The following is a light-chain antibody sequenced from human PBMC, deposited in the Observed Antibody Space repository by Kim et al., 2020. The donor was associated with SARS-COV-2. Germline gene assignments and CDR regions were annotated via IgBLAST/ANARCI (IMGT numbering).Light chain of an antibody. J-gene: IGKJ4*01. V-gene: IGKV3-11*01. Sequence: SPGERATLSCRASQSVSDYLAWYQQKPGKAPRLLISDASNRSTGIPARFSGSGSGTDFTLTISSLEPEDFAVYYCQQRGNWPSLTFGGGTKVDIK. CDR3: QQRGNWPSLT. CDR1: QSVSDY. CDR2: DAS.